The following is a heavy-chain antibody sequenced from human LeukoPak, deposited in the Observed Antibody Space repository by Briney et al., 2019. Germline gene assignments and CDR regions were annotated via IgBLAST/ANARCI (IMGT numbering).Heavy chain of an antibody. J-gene: IGHJ4*02. CDR2: INHSGST. Sequence: SETLSLTCAVYGGSFSGYYWSWIRQPPGKGLEWIGEINHSGSTNYNPSLKSRVTISVDTPKNQFSLKLSSVTAADTAVYYCARHYDYGDYELDYWGQGTLVTVSS. CDR3: ARHYDYGDYELDY. V-gene: IGHV4-34*01. D-gene: IGHD4-17*01. CDR1: GGSFSGYY.